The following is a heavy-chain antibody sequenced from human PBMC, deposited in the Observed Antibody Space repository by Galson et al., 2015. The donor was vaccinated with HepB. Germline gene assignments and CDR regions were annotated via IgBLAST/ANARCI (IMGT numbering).Heavy chain of an antibody. Sequence: SLRLSCAASGFTFSDYYMSWIRQAPGKRLEWVSYISPRGTTIYSADSVKGRSTITRDNAKNPLHLQMNSLRDDDTALYYCTGSNGGFSFLDFWGQGTLATVSS. CDR3: TGSNGGFSFLDF. D-gene: IGHD3-16*01. J-gene: IGHJ4*02. V-gene: IGHV3-11*01. CDR1: GFTFSDYY. CDR2: ISPRGTTI.